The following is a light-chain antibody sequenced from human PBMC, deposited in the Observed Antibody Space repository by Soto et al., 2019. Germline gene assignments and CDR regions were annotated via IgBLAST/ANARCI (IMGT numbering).Light chain of an antibody. CDR3: QQRSNWPLT. CDR2: DAS. J-gene: IGKJ4*01. Sequence: EIVLTQSPGTLSLSPGERATLSCVASQSVSSSYLAWYQQKPGQAPRLLIYDASNRATGIPARFSGSGSGTDFTLTISSLEHEDFAVYYCQQRSNWPLTFGGGTKVDIK. CDR1: QSVSSSY. V-gene: IGKV3D-20*02.